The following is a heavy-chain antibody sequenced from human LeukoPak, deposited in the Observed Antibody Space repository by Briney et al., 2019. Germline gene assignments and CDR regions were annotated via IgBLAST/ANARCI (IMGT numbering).Heavy chain of an antibody. CDR1: GFTVSSNY. D-gene: IGHD5-18*01. J-gene: IGHJ4*02. Sequence: GGSLRLSCAASGFTVSSNYMSWVRQAPGKGLEWVSVIYSGGSTYYADSVKGRFTISRDNSKNTLYLQTNSLRAEDTAVYYCARDGAMAYYFDYWGQGTLVTVSS. CDR3: ARDGAMAYYFDY. V-gene: IGHV3-66*02. CDR2: IYSGGST.